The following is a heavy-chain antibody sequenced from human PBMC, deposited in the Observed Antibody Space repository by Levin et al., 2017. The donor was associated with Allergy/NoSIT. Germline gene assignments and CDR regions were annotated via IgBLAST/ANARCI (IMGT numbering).Heavy chain of an antibody. V-gene: IGHV2-26*01. D-gene: IGHD2-2*01. CDR1: GFSLSNGRMG. Sequence: SGPTLVKPTETLTLTCTVSGFSLSNGRMGVSWIRQSPGKALEALAHIFSNDEKSYSSSMKSRRTIFKDTSKGQVVLTMTNMDPVDTATYYCARILILGYCSSSSCSAYYYYGLDVWGQGTTVTVSS. J-gene: IGHJ6*02. CDR2: IFSNDEK. CDR3: ARILILGYCSSSSCSAYYYYGLDV.